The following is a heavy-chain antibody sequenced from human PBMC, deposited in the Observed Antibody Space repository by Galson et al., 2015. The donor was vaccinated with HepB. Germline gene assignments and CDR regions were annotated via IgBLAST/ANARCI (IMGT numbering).Heavy chain of an antibody. D-gene: IGHD3-10*01. CDR1: GYTFTSYA. J-gene: IGHJ3*02. V-gene: IGHV7-4-1*02. CDR2: INTNTGNP. Sequence: SVKVSCKASGYTFTSYAMNWVRQAPGQGLEWMGWINTNTGNPTYAQGFTGRFVFSLDTSVSTAYLQISSLKAEDTAVYYCARVGLYGSGSYHNDDAFDIWGQGTMVTVSS. CDR3: ARVGLYGSGSYHNDDAFDI.